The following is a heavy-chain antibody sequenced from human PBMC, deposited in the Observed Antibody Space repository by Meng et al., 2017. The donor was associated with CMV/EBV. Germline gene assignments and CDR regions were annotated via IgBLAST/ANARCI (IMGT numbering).Heavy chain of an antibody. Sequence: CADSGFIVSGNYVTWVRQAPGKGLRWVTVVSHDDTTYYADSVKGRFTISRDTSKNTVYLQLDNLRAEDTAMYYCAGGYYGSGGFALDYWGQGTLVTVSS. CDR3: AGGYYGSGGFALDY. V-gene: IGHV3-53*01. D-gene: IGHD3-22*01. CDR1: GFIVSGNY. CDR2: VSHDDTT. J-gene: IGHJ4*02.